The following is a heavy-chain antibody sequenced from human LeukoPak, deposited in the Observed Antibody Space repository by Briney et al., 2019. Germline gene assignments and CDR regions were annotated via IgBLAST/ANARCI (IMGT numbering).Heavy chain of an antibody. CDR2: INPSGGST. CDR1: GYTFTSYY. V-gene: IGHV1-46*01. J-gene: IGHJ4*02. D-gene: IGHD6-6*01. CDR3: ARDHGIAARGGYYFDY. Sequence: ASVKVSCKASGYTFTSYYMHWVRQAPGQGLEWMGIINPSGGSTSYAQKFQGRVTMTRDTSTSTVYMELSSLRSEDTAVYYCARDHGIAARGGYYFDYWGQGTLVTVSS.